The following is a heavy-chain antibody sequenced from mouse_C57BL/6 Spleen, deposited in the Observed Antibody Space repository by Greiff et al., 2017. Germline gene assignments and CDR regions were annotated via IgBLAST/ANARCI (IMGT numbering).Heavy chain of an antibody. CDR2: IDPNSGGT. CDR1: GYTFTSYW. Sequence: QVQLQQPGAELVKPGASVTLSCKASGYTFTSYWMHWVKQRPGRGLEWIGRIDPNSGGTKYNEKFKSKATLTVDKPSSKAYMQLSSLTSEDSAVYDSASVTNWDVNWYFDVWGTGTTVTVSS. D-gene: IGHD4-1*01. CDR3: ASVTNWDVNWYFDV. J-gene: IGHJ1*03. V-gene: IGHV1-72*01.